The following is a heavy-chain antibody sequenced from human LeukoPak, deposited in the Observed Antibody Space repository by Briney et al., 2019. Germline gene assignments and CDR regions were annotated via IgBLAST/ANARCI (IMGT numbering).Heavy chain of an antibody. CDR3: ARGPLAPFPNYDILYPYYYYGMDV. CDR2: IYSGGST. D-gene: IGHD3-9*01. Sequence: GGSLRLSCAASGFTVSSNYMSWVRQAPGKGLEWVSVIYSGGSTYYADSVKGRFTISRDNSKNTLYLQMNSLRAEDTAVYYCARGPLAPFPNYDILYPYYYYGMDVWGQGTTVTVSS. CDR1: GFTVSSNY. V-gene: IGHV3-66*01. J-gene: IGHJ6*02.